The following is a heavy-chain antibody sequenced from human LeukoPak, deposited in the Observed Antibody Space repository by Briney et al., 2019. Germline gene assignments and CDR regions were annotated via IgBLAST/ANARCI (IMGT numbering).Heavy chain of an antibody. CDR3: ARVLQNYTVTTNAFDI. V-gene: IGHV4-34*01. J-gene: IGHJ3*02. CDR1: GGSFSGYY. D-gene: IGHD4-17*01. CDR2: INHSGST. Sequence: SETLSLTCAVYGGSFSGYYWSWIRQPPGKGLEWIGEINHSGSTNYNPSLKSRVTMSVDTSKNQFSLKLSSVTAADTAVYYCARVLQNYTVTTNAFDIWGQGTMVTVSS.